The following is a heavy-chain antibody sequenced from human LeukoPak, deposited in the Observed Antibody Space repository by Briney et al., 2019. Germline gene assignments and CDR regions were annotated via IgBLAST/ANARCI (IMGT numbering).Heavy chain of an antibody. CDR3: AKAGDYSYFDY. D-gene: IGHD4-11*01. CDR2: ISGSGSDAST. V-gene: IGHV3-23*01. CDR1: GFTFTYYA. Sequence: TGGSLRLSCAASGFTFTYYAMNWVRQAPGKGLEWVSAISGSGSDASTYYADSVKGRFTISRDNSKNTLYLQMNSLRAEDTAVYYCAKAGDYSYFDYWGQGTLVTVSS. J-gene: IGHJ4*02.